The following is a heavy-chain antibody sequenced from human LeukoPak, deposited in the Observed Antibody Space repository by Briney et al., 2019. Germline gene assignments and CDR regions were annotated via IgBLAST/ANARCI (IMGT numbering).Heavy chain of an antibody. CDR1: GFTFSSYS. CDR2: ISSSSSYI. Sequence: GGSLRLSCAASGFTFSSYSMNWVRQAPGKGLEWVSSISSSSSYIYYADSVKGRFTISRDNAKNSLHLQMNSLRAEDTAVYYCARGRYSSSPPPAKNWFDPWGQGTLVTVSS. V-gene: IGHV3-21*01. D-gene: IGHD6-6*01. J-gene: IGHJ5*02. CDR3: ARGRYSSSPPPAKNWFDP.